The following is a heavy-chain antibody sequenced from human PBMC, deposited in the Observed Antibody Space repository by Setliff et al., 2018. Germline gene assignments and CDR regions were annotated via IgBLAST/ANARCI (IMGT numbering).Heavy chain of an antibody. CDR1: GFTFSSYA. V-gene: IGHV3-23*01. D-gene: IGHD4-17*01. J-gene: IGHJ4*02. CDR2: ISGSGGST. Sequence: GGSLRLSCAASGFTFSSYAMSWVRQAPGKGLEWVSAISGSGGSTYYADSVKGRSTISRDNSKNTLYLQMNSLRAEDTAVYYCAKGERLHGDYEAFDYWGQGTLVTVSS. CDR3: AKGERLHGDYEAFDY.